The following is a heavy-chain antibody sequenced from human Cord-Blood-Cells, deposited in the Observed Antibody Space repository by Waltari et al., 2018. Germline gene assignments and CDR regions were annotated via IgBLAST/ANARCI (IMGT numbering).Heavy chain of an antibody. D-gene: IGHD3-3*01. CDR1: GGSISSSSYY. Sequence: GLVKPSETLSLTCTVSGGSISSSSYYWGWIRQPPGKGLEWIGSIYYSGSTYYNPSLKSRVTISVDTSKNQFSLKLSSVTAADTAVYYCARRSGYYTDYWGQGTLVTVSS. J-gene: IGHJ4*02. CDR2: IYYSGST. CDR3: ARRSGYYTDY. V-gene: IGHV4-39*01.